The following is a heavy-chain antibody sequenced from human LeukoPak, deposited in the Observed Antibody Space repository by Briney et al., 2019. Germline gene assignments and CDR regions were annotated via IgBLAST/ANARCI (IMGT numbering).Heavy chain of an antibody. CDR1: GYTFTGYY. D-gene: IGHD3-9*01. CDR3: ALGAVTRYDILTGYYLNWFDP. CDR2: INPNSGGT. J-gene: IGHJ5*02. V-gene: IGHV1-2*02. Sequence: ASVTVSCKASGYTFTGYYMHWVRQAPGQGLEWMGWINPNSGGTNYAQKFQGRVTMTRDTSINTAYMELSRLRSDDTAVYYCALGAVTRYDILTGYYLNWFDPWGQGTLVTVSS.